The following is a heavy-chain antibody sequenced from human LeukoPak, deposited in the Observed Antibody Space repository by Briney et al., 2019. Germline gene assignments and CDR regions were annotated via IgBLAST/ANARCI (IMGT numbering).Heavy chain of an antibody. CDR3: ARGSRGPYDSSGYYYH. D-gene: IGHD3-22*01. Sequence: ASVKVSCKASGYTFTSYGISWVRQAPGQGLEWMGGIIPIFGTANYAQKFQGRVTITADESTSTAYMELSSLRSEDTAVYYCARGSRGPYDSSGYYYHWGQGTLVTVSS. CDR2: IIPIFGTA. V-gene: IGHV1-69*13. CDR1: GYTFTSYG. J-gene: IGHJ5*02.